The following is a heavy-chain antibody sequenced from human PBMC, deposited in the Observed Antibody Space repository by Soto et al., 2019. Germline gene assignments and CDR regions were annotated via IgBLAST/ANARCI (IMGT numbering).Heavy chain of an antibody. V-gene: IGHV4-59*01. J-gene: IGHJ5*02. CDR3: ARGLNGPEYNWFDP. Sequence: SLTCSVSGGSISSGYWTWIRHPPGKGLEWIGYIYYSGSIYYNPSLKSRVTISEDTSKNQFSLKLSSVTAADTAVYYCARGLNGPEYNWFDPWGQGTLVTV. CDR2: IYYSGSI. CDR1: GGSISSGY. D-gene: IGHD2-8*01.